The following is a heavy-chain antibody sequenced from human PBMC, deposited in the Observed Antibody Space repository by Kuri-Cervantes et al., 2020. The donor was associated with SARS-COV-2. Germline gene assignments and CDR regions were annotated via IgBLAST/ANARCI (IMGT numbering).Heavy chain of an antibody. CDR1: GFTFSSYG. V-gene: IGHV3-30*18. CDR2: ISYDGSNK. D-gene: IGHD4-11*01. Sequence: GESLKISCAASGFTFSSYGMHWVRQAPGKGLEWVAVISYDGSNKYYADSVKGRFTISGDNSKNTLYLQMNRLRAEDTAVYYCAKPHYSKAYYYYGMDVWGQGTTVTVSS. J-gene: IGHJ6*02. CDR3: AKPHYSKAYYYYGMDV.